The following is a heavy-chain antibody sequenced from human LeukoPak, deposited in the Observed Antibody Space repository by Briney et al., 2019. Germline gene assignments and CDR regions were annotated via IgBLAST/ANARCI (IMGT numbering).Heavy chain of an antibody. V-gene: IGHV3-33*03. J-gene: IGHJ4*02. D-gene: IGHD6-6*01. CDR3: AKVLEQLVPDY. CDR1: GFSFSSYG. CDR2: IGYDGSNK. Sequence: PGGSLRLSCAASGFSFSSYGMHWVRQAPGKGLEWVAVIGYDGSNKYYADSVKGRFTISRDNAKNSLYLQMNSLRAEDTAVYYCAKVLEQLVPDYWGQGTLVTVSS.